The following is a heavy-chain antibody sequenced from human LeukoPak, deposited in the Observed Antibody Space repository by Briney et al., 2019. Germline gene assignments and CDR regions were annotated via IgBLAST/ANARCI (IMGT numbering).Heavy chain of an antibody. CDR1: GFTFSSYA. Sequence: GGSLRLSCAASGFTFSSYAMSWVRQAPGKGLDWVSAISGSGGSTYYADSVKGRFTISRDNSKNTLYLQMNSLRAEDTAVYYCAKGSVVYDFWSGFDYWGQGTLVTVSS. V-gene: IGHV3-23*01. CDR3: AKGSVVYDFWSGFDY. D-gene: IGHD3-3*01. CDR2: ISGSGGST. J-gene: IGHJ4*02.